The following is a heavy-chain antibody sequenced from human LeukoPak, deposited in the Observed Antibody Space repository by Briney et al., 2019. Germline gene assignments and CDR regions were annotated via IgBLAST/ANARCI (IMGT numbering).Heavy chain of an antibody. CDR3: AKDGPTAIPSWFDP. CDR2: ISSSGGGT. Sequence: GGSLRLSCAASGFNFTNYAMNWVRHAPGRGLECVSLISSSGGGTYYAGSVKGRFTISRDNSKSTLYLQMNSLRAEDTAIYYCAKDGPTAIPSWFDPWGQGTLVTVSS. CDR1: GFNFTNYA. J-gene: IGHJ5*02. V-gene: IGHV3-23*01. D-gene: IGHD2-21*02.